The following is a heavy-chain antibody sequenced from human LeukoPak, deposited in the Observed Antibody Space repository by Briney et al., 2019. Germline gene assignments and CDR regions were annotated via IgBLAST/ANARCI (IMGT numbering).Heavy chain of an antibody. CDR2: IKQDGSEK. CDR3: ARELLDYYDSSGYSFDY. V-gene: IGHV3-7*01. J-gene: IGHJ4*02. Sequence: GGSLRLSCAASGFTFSSYWMSWVRQAPGKGLEWVANIKQDGSEKYYVDSVKGRFTISRDNAKNSLYLQMNSLRAEDTAVYYCARELLDYYDSSGYSFDYWGQGTLVTVFS. CDR1: GFTFSSYW. D-gene: IGHD3-22*01.